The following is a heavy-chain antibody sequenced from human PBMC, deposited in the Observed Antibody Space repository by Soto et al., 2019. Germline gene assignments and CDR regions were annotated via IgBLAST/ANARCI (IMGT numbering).Heavy chain of an antibody. CDR1: GGTFSSYA. Sequence: ASVKVSCKASGGTFSSYAISWVRQAPGQGLEWMGGIIPIFGTANYAQKFQGRVTITADESTSTAYMELSSLRSEDTAVYYCASLLIAVAGTYYFDYWGQGTLVTVSS. CDR2: IIPIFGTA. D-gene: IGHD6-19*01. J-gene: IGHJ4*02. V-gene: IGHV1-69*13. CDR3: ASLLIAVAGTYYFDY.